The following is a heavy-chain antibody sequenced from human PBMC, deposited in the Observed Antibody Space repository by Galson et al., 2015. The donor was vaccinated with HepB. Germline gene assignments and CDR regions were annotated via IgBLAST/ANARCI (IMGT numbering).Heavy chain of an antibody. CDR2: IKQDGSEK. J-gene: IGHJ4*02. Sequence: SLRLSCAASGFTFSSYWMSWVRQAPGKGLEWVANIKQDGSEKYYVDSVKGRFTISRDNAKNSLYLQMNSLRAEDTAVYYCARGVYSSGWYPDYWGQGTLVTVSS. D-gene: IGHD6-19*01. V-gene: IGHV3-7*01. CDR3: ARGVYSSGWYPDY. CDR1: GFTFSSYW.